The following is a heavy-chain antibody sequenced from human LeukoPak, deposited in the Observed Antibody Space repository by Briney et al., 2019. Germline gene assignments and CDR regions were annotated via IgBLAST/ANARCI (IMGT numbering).Heavy chain of an antibody. CDR2: IWYDGSNK. Sequence: GRSLRLSCAASGFTFSSYGMHWVRQAPGKGLEWVAVIWYDGSNKYYADSVEGRFTISRDNSKNTLYLQMNSLRAEDTAVYYCATLGQGSDYWGQGTLVTVSS. V-gene: IGHV3-33*01. CDR3: ATLGQGSDY. J-gene: IGHJ4*02. CDR1: GFTFSSYG.